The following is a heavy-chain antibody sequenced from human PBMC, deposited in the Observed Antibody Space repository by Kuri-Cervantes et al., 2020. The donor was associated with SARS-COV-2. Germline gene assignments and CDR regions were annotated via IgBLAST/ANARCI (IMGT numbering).Heavy chain of an antibody. V-gene: IGHV4-39*01. CDR1: GGSISSSSYY. D-gene: IGHD3-10*01. J-gene: IGHJ4*02. CDR3: ARGGGNGEQGVDY. Sequence: GSLRLSCTVSGGSISSSSYYWGWIRQPPGKGLEWIGSIYYSGSTYYNPSLKSRVTISVDTSKNQFSLKLSSVTAADTAVYYCARGGGNGEQGVDYWGQGTLVTVSS. CDR2: IYYSGST.